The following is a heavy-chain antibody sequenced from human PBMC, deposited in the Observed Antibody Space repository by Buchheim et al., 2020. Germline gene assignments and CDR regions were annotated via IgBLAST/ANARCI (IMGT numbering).Heavy chain of an antibody. J-gene: IGHJ6*02. Sequence: EVQLVESGGGLVKPGGSLRLSCAASGFAFSSYNMNWVRQAPGKGLEWVSTISSGGNYIYYADSVRGRVTISRDNAKNSLDLQLNSLRAEDTAVYYCARDIFMVRNHAYYYYYGADVWGQGTT. CDR3: ARDIFMVRNHAYYYYYGADV. CDR2: ISSGGNYI. V-gene: IGHV3-21*02. D-gene: IGHD3-10*01. CDR1: GFAFSSYN.